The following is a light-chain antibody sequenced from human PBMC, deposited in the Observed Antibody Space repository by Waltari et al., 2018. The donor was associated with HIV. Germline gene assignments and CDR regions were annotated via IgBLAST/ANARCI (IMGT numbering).Light chain of an antibody. CDR3: QQYYSSPWT. CDR2: WAS. V-gene: IGKV4-1*01. CDR1: QSVLYSSSNRNY. Sequence: DIVMTQSPDSLAVSLGARATINCKSSQSVLYSSSNRNYLAWYQQKPGQPPKLLIYWASTRESGFPDRFSGSGSGTDFTLTISSLQAEDVAVYYCQQYYSSPWTFGQGTKVEIK. J-gene: IGKJ1*01.